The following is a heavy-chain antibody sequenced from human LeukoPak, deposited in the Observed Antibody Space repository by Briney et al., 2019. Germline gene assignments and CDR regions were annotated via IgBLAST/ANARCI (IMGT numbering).Heavy chain of an antibody. V-gene: IGHV3-11*01. J-gene: IGHJ6*03. CDR1: GFTFSDYY. D-gene: IGHD2-2*01. CDR2: ISSSGSTI. Sequence: GGSLRLPCAASGFTFSDYYMSWIRQAPGKGLEWVSYISSSGSTIYYADSVKGRFTISRDNAKNSLYLQMNSLRAEDTAVYYCARVGCSSTSCYFLYYYYMDVWGKGTTATVSS. CDR3: ARVGCSSTSCYFLYYYYMDV.